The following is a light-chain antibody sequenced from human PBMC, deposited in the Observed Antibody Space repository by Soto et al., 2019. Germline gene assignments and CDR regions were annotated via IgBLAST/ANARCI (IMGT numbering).Light chain of an antibody. CDR2: LNSDGSH. CDR3: QTWGTGNWV. J-gene: IGLJ3*02. CDR1: SGHSSYA. V-gene: IGLV4-69*01. Sequence: QLVLTQPPSASASLGASVKLTCTLSSGHSSYAIAWHQQQPEKGPRYLMKLNSDGSHSKGDGIPDRFSGSSSGAERYLTISSLQSEDEADYYCQTWGTGNWVFGGGTQLTVL.